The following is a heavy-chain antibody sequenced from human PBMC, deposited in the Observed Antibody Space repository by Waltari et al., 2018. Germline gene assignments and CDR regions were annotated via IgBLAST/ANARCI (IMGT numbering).Heavy chain of an antibody. J-gene: IGHJ4*02. V-gene: IGHV3-30*18. CDR1: GFTFSSFG. CDR3: AKDRAFYDGGVYFDY. D-gene: IGHD5-12*01. CDR2: ISYAGSNK. Sequence: QVQLVESGGGVVQPGRSLRLSCAASGFTFSSFGMHWVRQAPGKGLECVAIISYAGSNKYYADSVKGRFTISRDNSRNTLFLQMNSLRAEDTAVYYCAKDRAFYDGGVYFDYWGQGALVTVSS.